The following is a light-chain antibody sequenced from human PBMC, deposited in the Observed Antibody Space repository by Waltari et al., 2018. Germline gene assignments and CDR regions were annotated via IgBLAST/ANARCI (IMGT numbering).Light chain of an antibody. CDR3: SSYTTGRTVVI. J-gene: IGLJ2*01. Sequence: QSALTQPASVSGSPGQSITISCTGTNDDIGAYNYVSWSQLHPGQAPKLLIYDVSKRPSGVSDRFSGSKSANTASLTISDLQAEDDNDYYCSSYTTGRTVVIFGGGTKLTVL. V-gene: IGLV2-14*03. CDR2: DVS. CDR1: NDDIGAYNY.